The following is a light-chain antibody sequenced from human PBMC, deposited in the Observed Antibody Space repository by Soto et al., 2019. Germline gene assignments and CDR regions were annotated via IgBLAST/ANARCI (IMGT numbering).Light chain of an antibody. CDR3: QHRSIWPVS. CDR1: QSVGTY. Sequence: EIVLKQAPATQSFSACKRANLSCRASQSVGTYLAWYQQKPGQSPRLLMFDVFNRATGIPARFSGSGSGTDFTLTISSLEPEDFGVYYCQHRSIWPVSVGQGTRLEI. V-gene: IGKV3-11*01. J-gene: IGKJ5*01. CDR2: DVF.